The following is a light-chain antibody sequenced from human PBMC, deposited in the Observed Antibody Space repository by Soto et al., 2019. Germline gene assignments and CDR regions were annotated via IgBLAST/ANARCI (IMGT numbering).Light chain of an antibody. J-gene: IGLJ2*01. CDR3: QTWDTGIVV. V-gene: IGLV4-69*01. CDR1: SGHSTYA. CDR2: LHSDGSH. Sequence: QLVLTQSPSASASLGASVNLTCTLSSGHSTYAIAWHQQQPEKGPRFLMKLHSDGSHIKGDGIPHRFSGSSSGAERYLTISSRQSEDEADYYCQTWDTGIVVFGGGTKVTVL.